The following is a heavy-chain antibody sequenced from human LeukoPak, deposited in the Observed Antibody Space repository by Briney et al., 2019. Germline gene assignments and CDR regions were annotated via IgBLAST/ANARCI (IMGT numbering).Heavy chain of an antibody. J-gene: IGHJ5*01. V-gene: IGHV1-2*02. CDR1: GYIFTGYY. CDR3: ARVTTGPENWFDP. CDR2: INPNSGGT. Sequence: ASVKVSCKASGYIFTGYYMHWVRQAPGQGLEWMGWINPNSGGTNYAQKFQGRVTMTRDTSISTAYMELSRLRSDDTAVYYCARVTTGPENWFDPWGQGTLVTVSS. D-gene: IGHD3-22*01.